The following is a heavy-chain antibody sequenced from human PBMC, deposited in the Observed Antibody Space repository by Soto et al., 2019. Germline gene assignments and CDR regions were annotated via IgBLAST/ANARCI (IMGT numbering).Heavy chain of an antibody. CDR2: ISAYNGNT. V-gene: IGHV1-18*01. Sequence: ASVKVSCKASGYTFTSYGISWVRQAPGQGLEWMGWISAYNGNTNYAQKLQGRVTMTTDTSTSTAYMELRSLRSDDTAVYYCARDQRSRFGELLGDFDYWGQGTLVTVSS. D-gene: IGHD3-10*01. J-gene: IGHJ4*02. CDR1: GYTFTSYG. CDR3: ARDQRSRFGELLGDFDY.